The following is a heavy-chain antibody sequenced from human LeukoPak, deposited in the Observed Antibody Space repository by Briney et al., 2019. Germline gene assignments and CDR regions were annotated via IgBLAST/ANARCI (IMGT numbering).Heavy chain of an antibody. CDR1: GFTFSDYY. Sequence: GGSLRLSCAASGFTFSDYYMSWIRQAPGKGLEWVSYISSSGSTIYYADSVKGRFTISRDNAKNSLYLQMNSLRAEDTAVYYRARDGGGLRMPYYYYGMDVWGQGTTVTVSS. J-gene: IGHJ6*02. D-gene: IGHD5-12*01. CDR3: ARDGGGLRMPYYYYGMDV. V-gene: IGHV3-11*01. CDR2: ISSSGSTI.